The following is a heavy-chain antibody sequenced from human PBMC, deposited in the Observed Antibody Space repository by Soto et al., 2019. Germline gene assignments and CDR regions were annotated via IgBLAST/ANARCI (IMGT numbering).Heavy chain of an antibody. D-gene: IGHD3-22*01. J-gene: IGHJ4*02. CDR1: GYTFNTYG. CDR2: ISAYDGKT. V-gene: IGHV1-18*01. CDR3: AREGYYDSSGSFDY. Sequence: ASVKVSCKTSGYTFNTYGINWVRQAPGQGLELMGWISAYDGKTTYAEKFQGRVTLTTDTSTSSAYMELRSLRSDDTAIYYCAREGYYDSSGSFDYWGQGTLVTVSS.